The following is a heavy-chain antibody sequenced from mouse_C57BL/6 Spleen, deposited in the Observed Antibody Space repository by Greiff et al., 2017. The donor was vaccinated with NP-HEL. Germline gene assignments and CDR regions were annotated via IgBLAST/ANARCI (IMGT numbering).Heavy chain of an antibody. V-gene: IGHV14-1*01. CDR2: IDPEDGDT. J-gene: IGHJ2*01. Sequence: EVQLQQSGAELVRPGASVKLSCTASGFNITDYYMHWVKQRPEQGLEWIGRIDPEDGDTEYAPKFQGKATMTADTSSNTAYLQLSSLTSEDTAVYYCTTEGQDHYFDYWGQGTTLTVSS. D-gene: IGHD3-3*01. CDR1: GFNITDYY. CDR3: TTEGQDHYFDY.